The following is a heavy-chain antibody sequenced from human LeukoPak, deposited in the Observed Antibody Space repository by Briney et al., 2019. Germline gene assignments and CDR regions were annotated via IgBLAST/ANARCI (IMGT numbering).Heavy chain of an antibody. CDR2: INHSGRT. CDR3: AREYRNYMDV. V-gene: IGHV4-34*01. J-gene: IGHJ6*03. CDR1: GGSFSGYY. D-gene: IGHD5-12*01. Sequence: PSETLSLTCAVYGGSFSGYYWSWIRQPPGKGLEWIGEINHSGRTNYNPSLKSRVTISVDTSKNQFSLKLSSVTAADTAVYYCAREYRNYMDVWGKRTTVTVSS.